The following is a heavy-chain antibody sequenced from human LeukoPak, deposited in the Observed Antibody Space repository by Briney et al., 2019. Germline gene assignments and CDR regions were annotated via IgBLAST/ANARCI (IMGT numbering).Heavy chain of an antibody. CDR2: IIPIFGTA. CDR3: ARGRHYYDSSGYYWSDY. V-gene: IGHV1-69*06. D-gene: IGHD3-22*01. Sequence: SVKVSCKASGGTFSSYAISWVRQAPGQGLEWMGRIIPIFGTANYAQKFQGRVTITADKSTSTAYMELSSLRSEDTAVYYCARGRHYYDSSGYYWSDYWGQGTLVTVSS. J-gene: IGHJ4*02. CDR1: GGTFSSYA.